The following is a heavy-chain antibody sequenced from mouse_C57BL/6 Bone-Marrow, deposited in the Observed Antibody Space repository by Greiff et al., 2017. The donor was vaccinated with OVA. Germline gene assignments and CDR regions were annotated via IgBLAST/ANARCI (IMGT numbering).Heavy chain of an antibody. V-gene: IGHV1-64*01. CDR1: GYTFTSYW. D-gene: IGHD2-5*01. J-gene: IGHJ1*03. CDR2: IHPNSGST. Sequence: VQLQQPGAELVKPGASVTLSCKASGYTFTSYWMHWVKQRPGQGLEWIGMIHPNSGSTNYNEKFKSKATLTVDKSSSTAYMQLSSLTSEDSAVYYCARTYYSNYGWYFDVWGTGTTVTVSS. CDR3: ARTYYSNYGWYFDV.